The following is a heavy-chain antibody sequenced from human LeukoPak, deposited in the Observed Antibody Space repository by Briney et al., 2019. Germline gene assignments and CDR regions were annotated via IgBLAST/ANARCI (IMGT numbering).Heavy chain of an antibody. CDR3: ARDSTEGGYYYYGMDV. CDR1: GGSISSSSYY. CDR2: IYYSGST. V-gene: IGHV4-39*07. Sequence: PSETLSLTCTVSGGSISSSSYYWGWIRQPPGKGLEWIGSIYYSGSTYYNPSLKSRVTISVDTSKNQFSLKLSSVTAADTAVYYCARDSTEGGYYYYGMDVWGQGTTVTVSS. D-gene: IGHD3-16*01. J-gene: IGHJ6*02.